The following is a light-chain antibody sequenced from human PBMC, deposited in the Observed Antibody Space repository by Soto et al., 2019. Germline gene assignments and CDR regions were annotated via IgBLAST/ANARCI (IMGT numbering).Light chain of an antibody. CDR2: WAY. CDR1: QSVLYSSNNKNY. Sequence: DIVMTQSPDSLAVSLCDRATINCKSSQSVLYSSNNKNYLAWYQQKPGQPPKLLIYWAYTRESGVPGTFSGSGSGTDFTLTISSLQAEDVVIYYCYQYYRTRWMFGQGTKVEIK. V-gene: IGKV4-1*01. J-gene: IGKJ1*01. CDR3: YQYYRTRWM.